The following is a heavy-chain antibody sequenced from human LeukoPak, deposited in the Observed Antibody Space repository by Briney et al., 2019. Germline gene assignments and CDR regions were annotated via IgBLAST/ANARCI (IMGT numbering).Heavy chain of an antibody. J-gene: IGHJ5*02. D-gene: IGHD2-2*01. CDR1: GFTFSSYG. CDR3: ARDRYCSSTSCYSWFDP. Sequence: GGSLRLSCAASGFTFSSYGMHWVRQAPGKGLEWVAFIRYDGSNKYYADSVKGRFTISRDNSKNTLYLQMNSLRAEDTAVYYCARDRYCSSTSCYSWFDPWGQGTLVTVSS. V-gene: IGHV3-30*02. CDR2: IRYDGSNK.